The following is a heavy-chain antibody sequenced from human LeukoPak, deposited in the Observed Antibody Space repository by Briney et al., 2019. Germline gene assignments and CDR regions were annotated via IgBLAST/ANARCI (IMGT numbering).Heavy chain of an antibody. D-gene: IGHD6-6*01. J-gene: IGHJ4*02. CDR3: ARHRSSSLYFDY. CDR1: GGSISGYY. V-gene: IGHV4-59*08. CDR2: IYYSGST. Sequence: SETLSLTCTVSGGSISGYYWSWIRQPPGKGLEWIGYIYYSGSTNYNPSLKSRVTISVDTSKNQFSLKLSSVTAADTAVYYCARHRSSSLYFDYWSQGTLVTVSS.